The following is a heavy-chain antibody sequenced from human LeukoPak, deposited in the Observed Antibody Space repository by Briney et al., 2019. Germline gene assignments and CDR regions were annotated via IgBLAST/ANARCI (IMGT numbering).Heavy chain of an antibody. CDR3: ARGRYQTYYYDSSGYYSLAY. V-gene: IGHV1-18*01. J-gene: IGHJ4*02. CDR1: GYTFTNYG. Sequence: ASVKVSCKASGYTFTNYGISWGRQAPGQGLEWMGGITAYNGNTNYAQKRQGRVTMTTDPYTSTAYMELRRLRSDDTAVYYCARGRYQTYYYDSSGYYSLAYWGQGTLVTVSS. CDR2: ITAYNGNT. D-gene: IGHD3-22*01.